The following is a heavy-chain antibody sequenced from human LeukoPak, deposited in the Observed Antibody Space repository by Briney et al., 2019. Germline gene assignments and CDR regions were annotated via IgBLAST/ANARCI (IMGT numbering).Heavy chain of an antibody. V-gene: IGHV4-39*07. CDR3: ATTLGYGGGGSFHN. CDR2: IWHSGST. CDR1: GGSITSSSYY. J-gene: IGHJ4*02. Sequence: SETLSLTCSVSGGSITSSSYYWGWIRQPPERGLEWIGEIWHSGSTNYNPSLKSRVTMSVDKSKNQSSLKLSSVTVADTAVYYCATTLGYGGGGSFHNWGQGTLVTVSS. D-gene: IGHD2-15*01.